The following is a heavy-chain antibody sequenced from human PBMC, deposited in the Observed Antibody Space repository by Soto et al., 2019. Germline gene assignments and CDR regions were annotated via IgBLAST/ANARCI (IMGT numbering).Heavy chain of an antibody. CDR2: ISYDGSNK. Sequence: QVQLVESGGGVVQPGRSLRLSCAASGFTFSSYAMHWVRQAPGKGLAWVAVISYDGSNKYYADSVKGRFTISRDNSKNTLYLQMNSLRAEYTAVYYWARVTYSSGWTPDFDYWGQGTLVTVSS. CDR1: GFTFSSYA. V-gene: IGHV3-30-3*01. D-gene: IGHD6-19*01. CDR3: ARVTYSSGWTPDFDY. J-gene: IGHJ4*02.